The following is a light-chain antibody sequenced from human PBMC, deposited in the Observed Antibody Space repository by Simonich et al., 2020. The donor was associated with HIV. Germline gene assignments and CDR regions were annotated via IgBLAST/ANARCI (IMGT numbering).Light chain of an antibody. CDR3: QQYYSTPT. CDR2: WAS. V-gene: IGKV4-1*01. Sequence: DIVMTQSPDSLAVSLGERATINCKSSQSVLYSSNNKNYLAWYQQKPGRPPKLLIYWASTRESGVPDRFRGSGSGTDFTLTISSLQAEDVAVYYCQQYYSTPTFGQGTKVEIK. CDR1: QSVLYSSNNKNY. J-gene: IGKJ1*01.